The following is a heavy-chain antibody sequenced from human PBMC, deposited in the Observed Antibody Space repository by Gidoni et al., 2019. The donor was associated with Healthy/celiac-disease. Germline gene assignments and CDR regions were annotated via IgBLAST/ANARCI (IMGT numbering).Heavy chain of an antibody. CDR3: ARDYQKEYYYDSSGYYYVGSVHWFDP. D-gene: IGHD3-22*01. CDR2: ISAYNGNT. V-gene: IGHV1-18*01. Sequence: QVQLVQSGAEVKKPGASVKVSCKASGYTFTSYGISWVRQAPGQGLEGMGWISAYNGNTNYAQKLQGRVTMTTDTSTSTAYMELRSLRSDDTAVYYCARDYQKEYYYDSSGYYYVGSVHWFDPWGQGTLVTVSS. CDR1: GYTFTSYG. J-gene: IGHJ5*02.